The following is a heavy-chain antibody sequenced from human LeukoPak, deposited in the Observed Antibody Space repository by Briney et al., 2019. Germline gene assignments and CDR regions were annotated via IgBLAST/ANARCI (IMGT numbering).Heavy chain of an antibody. CDR3: ARDKDYAFDI. Sequence: GGSLRLSCAASGFFFSSYSMNWVRQAPGKGLEWVSHISVRSSTIDYADSVKGRFTISRGNARNSLYLQMNSLRAEDTAVYYCARDKDYAFDIWGQGTMVTVS. V-gene: IGHV3-48*01. CDR1: GFFFSSYS. J-gene: IGHJ3*02. CDR2: ISVRSSTI.